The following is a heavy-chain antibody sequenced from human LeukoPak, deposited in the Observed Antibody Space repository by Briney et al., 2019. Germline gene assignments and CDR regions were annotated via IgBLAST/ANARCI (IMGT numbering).Heavy chain of an antibody. CDR3: ARTVSGAFDL. CDR2: IYYSGNT. J-gene: IGHJ3*01. CDR1: GGSISSSNW. V-gene: IGHV4-4*02. D-gene: IGHD4-17*01. Sequence: SGTLSLTCTVSGGSISSSNWWSWGRQPPGKGLEWIGEIYYSGNTNYNPSLKSRVAISVDKSKNQFSLNLNSVTAADTAVYYCARTVSGAFDLWGQGRLVTVSS.